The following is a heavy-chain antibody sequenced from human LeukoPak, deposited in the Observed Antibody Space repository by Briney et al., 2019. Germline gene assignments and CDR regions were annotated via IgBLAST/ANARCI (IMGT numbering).Heavy chain of an antibody. Sequence: PGGSLRPSCAASGFTVSSNYMSWVRQAPGKGLEWVSVIYSGGSTYYADSVKGRFTISRDNSKNTLYLQMNSLRAEDTAVYYCARSLGYCSSTSCPEDYYGMDVWGQGTTVTVSS. D-gene: IGHD2-2*01. V-gene: IGHV3-53*01. CDR3: ARSLGYCSSTSCPEDYYGMDV. CDR2: IYSGGST. J-gene: IGHJ6*02. CDR1: GFTVSSNY.